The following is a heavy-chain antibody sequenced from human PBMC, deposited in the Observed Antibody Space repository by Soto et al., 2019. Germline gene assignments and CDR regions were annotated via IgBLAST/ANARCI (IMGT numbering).Heavy chain of an antibody. V-gene: IGHV3-23*01. CDR3: ARRLTLPDAFDI. J-gene: IGHJ3*02. Sequence: GWSLRLSCAASGFTFSSYAMSWVRQAPGKGLEWVSAISGSGGSTYYADSVKGRFTISRDNSKNTLYLQMNSLRAEDTAVYYCARRLTLPDAFDIWGQGTMVTVSS. CDR1: GFTFSSYA. CDR2: ISGSGGST. D-gene: IGHD3-22*01.